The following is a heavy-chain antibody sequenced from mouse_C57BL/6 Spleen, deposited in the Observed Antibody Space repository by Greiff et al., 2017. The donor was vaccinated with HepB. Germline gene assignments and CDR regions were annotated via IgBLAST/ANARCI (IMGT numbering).Heavy chain of an antibody. J-gene: IGHJ4*01. V-gene: IGHV5-9*01. CDR1: GFTFSSYT. CDR3: ARRGGYAMDY. CDR2: ISGGGGNT. Sequence: EVKLVESGGGLVKPGGSLKLSCAASGFTFSSYTMSWVRQTPEKRLEWVATISGGGGNTYYPDSVKGRFTISRDNAKNTLYLQMSSLRSEDTALYYCARRGGYAMDYWGQGTSVTVSS.